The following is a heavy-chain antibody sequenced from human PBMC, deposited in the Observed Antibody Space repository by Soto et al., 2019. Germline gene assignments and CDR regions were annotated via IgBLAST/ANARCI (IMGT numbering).Heavy chain of an antibody. CDR2: ISGSGGST. CDR3: AKIAVGATYYYYYYGMDV. D-gene: IGHD1-26*01. V-gene: IGHV3-23*01. Sequence: PGGSLRLSCAASGFTFSSYAMSWVRQAPGKGLEWASAISGSGGSTYYADSVKGRFTISRDNSKHTLYLQMNSLRAEDTAVYYCAKIAVGATYYYYYYGMDVWGQGTTVTVSS. J-gene: IGHJ6*02. CDR1: GFTFSSYA.